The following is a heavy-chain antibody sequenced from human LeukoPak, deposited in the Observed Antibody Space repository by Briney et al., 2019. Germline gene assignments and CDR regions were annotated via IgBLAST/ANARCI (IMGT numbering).Heavy chain of an antibody. CDR3: AKAPDFYYYGSGTYKWYFDY. V-gene: IGHV3-23*01. CDR1: GFTFSTYG. D-gene: IGHD3-10*01. Sequence: GGSLRLSCAASGFTFSTYGMTWVRQGPGKGLEWVSAISTSGGSRYYADSVKGRFTISRGNSKNTLYLQMNSLRVEDTAVYYCAKAPDFYYYGSGTYKWYFDYWGQGTLVTVSS. CDR2: ISTSGGSR. J-gene: IGHJ4*02.